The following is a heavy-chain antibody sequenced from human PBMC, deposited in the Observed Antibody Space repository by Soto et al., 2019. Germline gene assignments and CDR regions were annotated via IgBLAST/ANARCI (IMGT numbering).Heavy chain of an antibody. CDR3: ARLSGYGYYFDY. D-gene: IGHD5-18*01. J-gene: IGHJ4*02. V-gene: IGHV4-59*01. CDR1: GGSISSYY. CDR2: IYYSGST. Sequence: SETLSLTCTVSGGSISSYYWSWIRQPPGKGLEWIGYIYYSGSTNYNPSLKSRVTISVDTSKNQFSLKLSSVTAADTAVYYCARLSGYGYYFDYWGQGTLVTVSS.